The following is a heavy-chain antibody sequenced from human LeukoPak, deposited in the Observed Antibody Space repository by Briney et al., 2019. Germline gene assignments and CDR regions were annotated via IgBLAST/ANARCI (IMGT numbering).Heavy chain of an antibody. V-gene: IGHV4-4*07. J-gene: IGHJ1*01. CDR1: GVSISSYY. D-gene: IGHD1-26*01. CDR2: IYTSGST. CDR3: ARDYRLTQIQY. Sequence: PSETLSLTCTVSGVSISSYYWSWIRQPAGKGLEWIGRIYTSGSTDYNPSLKSRVTISVDTSKNQFSLRLSSVTAADTAVYYCARDYRLTQIQYWGQGTLVTVSS.